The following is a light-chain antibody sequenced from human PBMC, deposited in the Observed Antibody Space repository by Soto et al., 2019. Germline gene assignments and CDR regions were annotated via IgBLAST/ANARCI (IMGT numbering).Light chain of an antibody. CDR1: SSDVGAYNY. CDR2: EVS. V-gene: IGLV2-14*01. CDR3: AAYTSSGTWV. Sequence: QSALTQPASVSGSPGQSITISCTGTSSDVGAYNYVSWYQQHPGKAPKLMIYEVSSRPSGVSNRFSGSKSSNTASLTISGLQAEHEADYYCAAYTSSGTWVFGGGTKLTVL. J-gene: IGLJ3*02.